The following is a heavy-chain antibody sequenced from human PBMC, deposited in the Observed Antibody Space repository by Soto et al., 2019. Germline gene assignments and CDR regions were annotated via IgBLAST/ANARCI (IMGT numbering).Heavy chain of an antibody. CDR2: IYHSGGT. J-gene: IGHJ4*02. D-gene: IGHD3-10*01. V-gene: IGHV4-38-2*01. CDR1: GYSISSGYY. Sequence: SETLSLTCSVSGYSISSGYYWGWIRQPPGRGLEWIGTIYHSGGTYYNPSLKSRVTISLDTSKNQFSLKLSSVTAADTAVYYCASYYFGSGSYYLRTFDYWGQGTLVTVSS. CDR3: ASYYFGSGSYYLRTFDY.